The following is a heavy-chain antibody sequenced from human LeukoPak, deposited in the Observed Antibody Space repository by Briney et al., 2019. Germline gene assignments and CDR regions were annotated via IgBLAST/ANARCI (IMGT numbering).Heavy chain of an antibody. D-gene: IGHD1-26*01. V-gene: IGHV4-4*02. CDR3: ASEYSGSYYGLYMDV. CDR2: IYHSGST. CDR1: GGSISSSNW. J-gene: IGHJ6*03. Sequence: SETLSLTCAVSGGSISSSNWWSWVRQPPGKGLEWIGEIYHSGSTNYNPSLKSRVTISVDKSKNPFSLKLSSVTAADTAVYYCASEYSGSYYGLYMDVWGKGTTVTVSS.